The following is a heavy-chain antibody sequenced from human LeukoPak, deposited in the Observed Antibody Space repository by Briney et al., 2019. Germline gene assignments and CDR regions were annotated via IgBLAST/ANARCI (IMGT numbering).Heavy chain of an antibody. Sequence: SETLSLTCTVSGDSISSGAYYWTWIRQHPGKGLEWIGCIYYSWSTYYNLSLKSRVIISADTSKNHFSLKLSSVTAADTAVYYCARVREATIAPFFDYWGQGILVTVSS. J-gene: IGHJ4*02. CDR1: GDSISSGAYY. V-gene: IGHV4-31*03. CDR3: ARVREATIAPFFDY. CDR2: IYYSWST. D-gene: IGHD6-13*01.